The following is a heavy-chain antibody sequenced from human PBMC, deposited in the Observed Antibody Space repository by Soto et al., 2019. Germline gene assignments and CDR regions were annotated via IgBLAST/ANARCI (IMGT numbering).Heavy chain of an antibody. CDR3: ARDSPGYGDYVLFDY. J-gene: IGHJ4*02. CDR2: TYYRSKWSN. CDR1: GGSVSSNSVA. V-gene: IGHV6-1*01. D-gene: IGHD4-17*01. Sequence: SQAVSLTCAICGGSVSSNSVASYWNRQSPSRGLEWLGRTYYRSKWSNDYAVSVKSRITINPDTSKNQFSLQLDSVTPEGTAVYYCARDSPGYGDYVLFDYWGQGTRVTVSS.